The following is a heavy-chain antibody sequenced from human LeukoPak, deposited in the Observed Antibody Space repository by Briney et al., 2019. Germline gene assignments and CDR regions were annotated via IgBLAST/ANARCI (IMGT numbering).Heavy chain of an antibody. D-gene: IGHD1-26*01. CDR1: GFTFTSYW. J-gene: IGHJ4*02. Sequence: PGGSLRLSCAASGFTFTSYWMHWVRRAPGKGLVWFSRINSDGTSTAYADSVKGRFTISRDNAQNMLFLQMNTLRVDDTAVYYCVRGAPFDYWGQGTLVTVPS. CDR3: VRGAPFDY. V-gene: IGHV3-74*01. CDR2: INSDGTST.